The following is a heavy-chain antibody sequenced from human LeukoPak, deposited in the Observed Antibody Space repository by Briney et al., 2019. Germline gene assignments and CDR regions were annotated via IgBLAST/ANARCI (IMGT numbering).Heavy chain of an antibody. Sequence: PSGSLSLTCGVSGGSISGTNWWSWVPPPPGQGPEWIGEISLAGQTNYNPSLNGRVTMSLDKSSNQLSLHLTSVTAADTATYFCSRESGPFCPFGYWGQGTLVIVSS. V-gene: IGHV4-4*02. CDR3: SRESGPFCPFGY. CDR2: ISLAGQT. D-gene: IGHD1-26*01. J-gene: IGHJ4*02. CDR1: GGSISGTNW.